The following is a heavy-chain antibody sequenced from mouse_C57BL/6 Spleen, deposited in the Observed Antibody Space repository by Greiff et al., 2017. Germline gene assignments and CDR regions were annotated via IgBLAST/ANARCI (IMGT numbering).Heavy chain of an antibody. V-gene: IGHV1-15*01. CDR1: GYTFTDYE. CDR2: IDPETGGT. D-gene: IGHD3-2*02. Sequence: QVQLQQSGAELVRPGASVTLSCKASGYTFTDYEMHWVKQTPVHGLEWIGAIDPETGGTAYNQKFKGKAILTADKSSSTAYMELRSLTSEDSAVYYCTRDSSGYGAFAYWGQGTLVTVSA. CDR3: TRDSSGYGAFAY. J-gene: IGHJ3*01.